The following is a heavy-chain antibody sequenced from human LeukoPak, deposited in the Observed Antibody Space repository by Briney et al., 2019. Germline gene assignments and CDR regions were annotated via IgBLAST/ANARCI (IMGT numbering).Heavy chain of an antibody. CDR3: ARTVYDYVWGSYRYSQFDY. J-gene: IGHJ4*02. D-gene: IGHD3-16*02. V-gene: IGHV3-53*01. Sequence: PGGSLTLSCAASRFTVSSNYMSWVRQDPGTGMEWVSVIYSGGSKYYADSVKGRFTISRDNSKNRLYLQMNSLRAEDTAGYYCARTVYDYVWGSYRYSQFDYWGRGTLVTVSS. CDR1: RFTVSSNY. CDR2: IYSGGSK.